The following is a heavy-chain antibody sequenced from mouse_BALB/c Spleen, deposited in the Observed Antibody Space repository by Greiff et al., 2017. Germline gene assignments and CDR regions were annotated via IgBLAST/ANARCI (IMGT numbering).Heavy chain of an antibody. V-gene: IGHV3-6*02. CDR2: ISYDGSN. D-gene: IGHD2-12*01. Sequence: EVQLQESGPGLVKPSQSLSLTCSVTGYSITSGYYWNWIRQFPGNKLEWMGYISYDGSNNYNPSLKNRISITRDTSKNQFFLKLNSVTTEDTATYYCASDYDWFAYWGQGTLVTVSA. CDR3: ASDYDWFAY. J-gene: IGHJ3*01. CDR1: GYSITSGYY.